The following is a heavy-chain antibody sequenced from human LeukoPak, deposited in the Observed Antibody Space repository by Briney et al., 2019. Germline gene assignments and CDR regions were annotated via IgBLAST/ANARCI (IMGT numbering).Heavy chain of an antibody. CDR3: AKRGVVIRVILVGFHKEAYYFDS. V-gene: IGHV3-23*01. Sequence: GGSLRLSCAVSGITLSNYSMSWVRQAPGKGLEWVSGISDSGGRTNYADSAKGRFTISRDNPKNTLYLQMNSLRAEDTAVYFCAKRGVVIRVILVGFHKEAYYFDSWGQGALVTVSS. J-gene: IGHJ4*02. CDR2: ISDSGGRT. CDR1: GITLSNYS. D-gene: IGHD3-22*01.